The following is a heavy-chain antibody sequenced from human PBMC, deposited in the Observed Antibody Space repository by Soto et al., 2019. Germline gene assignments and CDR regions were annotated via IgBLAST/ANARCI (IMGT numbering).Heavy chain of an antibody. CDR3: ARYRREAVAGYTLDN. D-gene: IGHD6-13*01. Sequence: PSETLSLTCTVSGGSISSNYWTWIRQPPGKGLEWIGYVYNSGSTNYNPSLKSRVTISEDTSKSQFSLKVNSMTAADTAVYYCARYRREAVAGYTLDNWGQGILVTVSS. CDR1: GGSISSNY. CDR2: VYNSGST. J-gene: IGHJ4*02. V-gene: IGHV4-59*01.